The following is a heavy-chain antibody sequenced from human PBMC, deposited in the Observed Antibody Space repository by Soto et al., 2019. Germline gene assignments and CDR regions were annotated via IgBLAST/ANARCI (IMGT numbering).Heavy chain of an antibody. D-gene: IGHD3-22*01. Sequence: QVQLVESGGGVVQPGRSLRLSCAASGFTFSSYAMHWVRQAPGKGLEWVAVISYDGSNKYYADSVKGRFTISRDNXKXXLYLQMNSLRAEDTAVYYCARVRERVVVITNTLDYWGQGTLVTVSS. CDR3: ARVRERVVVITNTLDY. CDR1: GFTFSSYA. J-gene: IGHJ4*02. CDR2: ISYDGSNK. V-gene: IGHV3-30-3*01.